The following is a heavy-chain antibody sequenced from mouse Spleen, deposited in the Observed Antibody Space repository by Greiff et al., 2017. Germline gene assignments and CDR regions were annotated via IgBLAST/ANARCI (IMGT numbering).Heavy chain of an antibody. V-gene: IGHV5-9-1*01. J-gene: IGHJ2*01. CDR2: ISSGGSYT. CDR3: ARWVTYYFDY. Sequence: EVKVVESGGGLVKPGGSLKLSCAASGFTFSSYAMSWVRQTPEKRLEWVATISSGGSYTYYPDSVKGRFTISRDNAKNTLYLQMSSLRSEDTAMYYCARWVTYYFDYWGQGTTLTVSS. CDR1: GFTFSSYA. D-gene: IGHD2-1*01.